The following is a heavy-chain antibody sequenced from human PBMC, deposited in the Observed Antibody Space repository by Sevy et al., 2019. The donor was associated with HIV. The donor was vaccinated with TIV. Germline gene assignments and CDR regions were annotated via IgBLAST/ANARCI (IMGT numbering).Heavy chain of an antibody. V-gene: IGHV1-18*01. CDR2: IRAYNGNT. D-gene: IGHD2-15*01. Sequence: ASVKVSCKASGYTFTSYGISWVRQAPGQGLEWVGWIRAYNGNTNYAQKLQGRVTMTTDTSTGTAYMEPRSLRSDDTAVYYCARVTVVTRVFDYWGQGTLVTVSS. J-gene: IGHJ4*02. CDR3: ARVTVVTRVFDY. CDR1: GYTFTSYG.